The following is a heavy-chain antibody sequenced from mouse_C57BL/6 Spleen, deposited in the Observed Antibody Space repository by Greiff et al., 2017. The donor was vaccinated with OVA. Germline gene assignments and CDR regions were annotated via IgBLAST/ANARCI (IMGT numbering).Heavy chain of an antibody. Sequence: QVQLQQSGAELARPGASVKLSCKASGYTFTSYGISWVKQRTGQGLEWIGEIYPRSGNTDYNEKFKGKATLTEDKSSSTAYMELRSLTAEDCAVYFCARGGVLRPYYAMDYWGQGTSVTVSS. CDR1: GYTFTSYG. CDR2: IYPRSGNT. V-gene: IGHV1-81*01. J-gene: IGHJ4*01. D-gene: IGHD1-2*01. CDR3: ARGGVLRPYYAMDY.